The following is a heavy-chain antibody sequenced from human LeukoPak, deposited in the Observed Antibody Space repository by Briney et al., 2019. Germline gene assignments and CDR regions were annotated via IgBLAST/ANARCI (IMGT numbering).Heavy chain of an antibody. Sequence: SETLFLTCAVYGGSFSGYYWSWIRQPPGEGLEWIGEINHSGSTNYNPSLKSRVTISVDTSKNQFSLKLSSVTAADTAVYYCARTIFGGRLDYWGQGTLVTVSS. CDR3: ARTIFGGRLDY. D-gene: IGHD3-3*01. CDR2: INHSGST. V-gene: IGHV4-34*01. CDR1: GGSFSGYY. J-gene: IGHJ4*02.